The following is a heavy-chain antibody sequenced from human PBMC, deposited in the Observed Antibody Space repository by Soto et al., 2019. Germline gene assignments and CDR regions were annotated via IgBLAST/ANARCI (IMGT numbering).Heavy chain of an antibody. D-gene: IGHD6-6*01. CDR3: ARGIAARPAPCDY. CDR2: IKEDGSEK. Sequence: GGSLRLSCAASGFTFITYWMSWVRQAPGKGLEWVANIKEDGSEKYHVDSVKGRFTISRDNTKNSVFLQMNSLRAEDTAVYYCARGIAARPAPCDYWGQGTLVTVSS. J-gene: IGHJ4*02. CDR1: GFTFITYW. V-gene: IGHV3-7*01.